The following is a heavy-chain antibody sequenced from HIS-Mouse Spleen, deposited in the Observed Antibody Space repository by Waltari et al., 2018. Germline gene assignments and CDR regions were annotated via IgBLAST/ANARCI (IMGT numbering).Heavy chain of an antibody. D-gene: IGHD3-22*01. V-gene: IGHV3-23*01. Sequence: EVQLLESGGGLVQPGGSLRLSCAASGFTFSSYAMSWVRQAPGKGLGWVSAISGSGGSTCYADSVKGRCTISRDNSKSALYLQMNSLRAEDTAVYYCAKAPVMYYYDSSGYYYYWGQGTLVTVSS. J-gene: IGHJ4*02. CDR2: ISGSGGST. CDR1: GFTFSSYA. CDR3: AKAPVMYYYDSSGYYYY.